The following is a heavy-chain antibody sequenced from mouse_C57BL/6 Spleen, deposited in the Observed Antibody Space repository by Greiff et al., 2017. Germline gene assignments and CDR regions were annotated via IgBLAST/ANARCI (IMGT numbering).Heavy chain of an antibody. D-gene: IGHD2-4*01. J-gene: IGHJ3*01. CDR2: ISYDGSN. V-gene: IGHV3-6*01. CDR3: ARGGLPPFAY. CDR1: GYSITSGYY. Sequence: EVKLVESGPGLVKPSQSLSLTCSVTGYSITSGYYWNWIRQFPGNKLEWMGYISYDGSNNYNPSLKNRISITRDTSKNQFFLKLNSVTTEDTATYYCARGGLPPFAYWGQGTLVTVSA.